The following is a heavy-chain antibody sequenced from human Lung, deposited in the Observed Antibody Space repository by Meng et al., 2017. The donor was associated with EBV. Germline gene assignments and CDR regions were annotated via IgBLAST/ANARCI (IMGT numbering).Heavy chain of an antibody. V-gene: IGHV4-34*01. CDR2: INHSGST. J-gene: IGHJ1*01. Sequence: QVQLQEVGAGLVKPSETLSLTCAVYGGSFSGYYWSWIRQPPGKGLEWIGEINHSGSTNYNPSLKSRVIISVDTSKNQFSLKLSSVTAADTAVYYCARDEGGNSERGFQHWGQGTLVTVSS. CDR3: ARDEGGNSERGFQH. CDR1: GGSFSGYY. D-gene: IGHD4-23*01.